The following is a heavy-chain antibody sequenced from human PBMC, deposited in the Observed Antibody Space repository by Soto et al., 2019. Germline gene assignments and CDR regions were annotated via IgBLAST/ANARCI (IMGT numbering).Heavy chain of an antibody. V-gene: IGHV3-33*01. J-gene: IGHJ4*02. CDR1: GFTFSSYG. Sequence: VQLVESGGGLVKPGRSLRLSCAASGFTFSSYGMHWVRQAPGKGLEWVAVIWYDGSNKYYADSVKGRFTISRDNSKNTLYLQMNSLRAEDTAVYYCARDGYDSSGYYPSDYWGQGTLVTVSS. CDR3: ARDGYDSSGYYPSDY. CDR2: IWYDGSNK. D-gene: IGHD3-22*01.